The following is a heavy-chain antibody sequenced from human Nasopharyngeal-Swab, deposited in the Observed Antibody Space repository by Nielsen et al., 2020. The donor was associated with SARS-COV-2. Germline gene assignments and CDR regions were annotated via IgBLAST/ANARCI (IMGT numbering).Heavy chain of an antibody. V-gene: IGHV1-24*01. CDR2: FDPEDGET. J-gene: IGHJ5*02. D-gene: IGHD6-13*01. Sequence: ASVKVSCKVSGYTLTELSMHWVRQAPGKGLEWMGGFDPEDGETIYAQKFQGRVTMTEDTSTDTAYMELSSLRSEDTAVYYCATAPPIAAAGTSWFDPWGQGTPVTVSS. CDR1: GYTLTELS. CDR3: ATAPPIAAAGTSWFDP.